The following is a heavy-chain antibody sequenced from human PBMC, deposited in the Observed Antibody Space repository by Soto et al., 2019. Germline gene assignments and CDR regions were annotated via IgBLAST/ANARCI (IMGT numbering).Heavy chain of an antibody. CDR3: ARGGSLTLNYYDSSGYLAY. V-gene: IGHV3-11*01. J-gene: IGHJ4*02. CDR1: GFTFSDHY. D-gene: IGHD3-22*01. CDR2: IVSSGRTL. Sequence: NPGGSLRLSCAASGFTFSDHYMNWIRQAPGKGLEWVSYIVSSGRTLYYADSVKGRFTISRDNAKNSLYLQMNSLRSDDTAVYYCARGGSLTLNYYDSSGYLAYWGQGTLVTVSS.